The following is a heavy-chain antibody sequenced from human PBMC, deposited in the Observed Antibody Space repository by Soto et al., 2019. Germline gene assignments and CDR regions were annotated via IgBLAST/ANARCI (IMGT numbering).Heavy chain of an antibody. CDR3: AREPYSSGWYGYFDY. J-gene: IGHJ4*02. CDR2: IYYSGNT. V-gene: IGHV4-59*01. Sequence: PSETLSLTGTVSGGSISSYYWSWIRQPPGKGLEWIGYIYYSGNTNYNPSLKSRVTISVDTSKNQFSLKLSSVTAADTAVYYCAREPYSSGWYGYFDYWGQGTLVTVSS. CDR1: GGSISSYY. D-gene: IGHD6-19*01.